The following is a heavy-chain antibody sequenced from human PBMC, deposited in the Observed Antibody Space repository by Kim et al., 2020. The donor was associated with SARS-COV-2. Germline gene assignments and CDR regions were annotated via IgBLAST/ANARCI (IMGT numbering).Heavy chain of an antibody. V-gene: IGHV3-11*01. J-gene: IGHJ4*02. D-gene: IGHD6-13*01. CDR3: ARVRIAAAASTTQYYFDY. Sequence: KGRFTNSRDNAKNYLCLQMNSLRAEDTAVYYCARVRIAAAASTTQYYFDYWGQGTLVTVSS.